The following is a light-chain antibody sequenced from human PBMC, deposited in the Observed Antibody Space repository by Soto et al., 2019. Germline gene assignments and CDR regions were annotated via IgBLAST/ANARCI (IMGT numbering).Light chain of an antibody. CDR3: QQYGSAPKT. J-gene: IGKJ1*01. V-gene: IGKV3-20*01. Sequence: EIVLTQSPGTLSLSPGEGATLSCRASESVTSSYLAWYQQKPGQAPRLLIYGASSRATGIPDRFSGSGSGTDFTLTSSRLEPEDFAVYYCQQYGSAPKTFGQGTKVEIK. CDR1: ESVTSSY. CDR2: GAS.